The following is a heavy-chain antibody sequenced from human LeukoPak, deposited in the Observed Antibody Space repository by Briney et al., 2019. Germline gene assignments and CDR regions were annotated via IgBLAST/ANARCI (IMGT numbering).Heavy chain of an antibody. D-gene: IGHD5-12*01. CDR3: ARDQGGYDPERKDYYYYGMDV. CDR1: GFTVSSNY. CDR2: IYSGGST. J-gene: IGHJ6*02. Sequence: GGSLRLSCAASGFTVSSNYMSWVRQAPGKGLEWVSVIYSGGSTYYAGSVKGRFTISRDNSKNTLYLQMNSLRAEDTAVYYCARDQGGYDPERKDYYYYGMDVWGQGTTVTVSS. V-gene: IGHV3-53*01.